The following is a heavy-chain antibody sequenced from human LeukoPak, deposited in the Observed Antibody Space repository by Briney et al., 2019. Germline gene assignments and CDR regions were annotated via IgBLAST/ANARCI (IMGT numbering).Heavy chain of an antibody. CDR1: GFTFSSYS. J-gene: IGHJ4*02. CDR2: ISGSGGRI. D-gene: IGHD1-1*01. V-gene: IGHV3-23*01. Sequence: GGSLRLSCAASGFTFSSYSMSWVRQAPGTGLEWVSSISGSGGRIDYADSVKGRFTISRDNSKNTLSLQMNSLTAEDTAVYYCAKNPRLEGWIYFDSWGQGILVTVSS. CDR3: AKNPRLEGWIYFDS.